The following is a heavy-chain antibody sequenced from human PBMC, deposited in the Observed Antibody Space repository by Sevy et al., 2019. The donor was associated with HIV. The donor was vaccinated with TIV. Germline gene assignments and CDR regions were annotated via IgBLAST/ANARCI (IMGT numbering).Heavy chain of an antibody. CDR1: GFTVSSDY. Sequence: GGSLRLSCAASGFTVSSDYMTWVRQAPGKGLEWVSVIYSGGTTYYGDSVKGRFTISRDNSKNTRYLQMNSRRAEDKAVYYCARESSSTWQAGYYGMAVWGQGTTVTVSS. D-gene: IGHD6-13*01. CDR3: ARESSSTWQAGYYGMAV. J-gene: IGHJ6*02. V-gene: IGHV3-66*01. CDR2: IYSGGTT.